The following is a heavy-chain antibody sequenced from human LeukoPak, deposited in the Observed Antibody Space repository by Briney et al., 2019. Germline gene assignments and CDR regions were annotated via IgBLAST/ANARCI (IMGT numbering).Heavy chain of an antibody. CDR2: IWSDGTEK. Sequence: GGSLGLACAASGFTFNSYGMHWVRQAPGKGLEWVAVIWSDGTEKYYADSVKGRFAISRDDSNKMVYLQMNSLRVEDTAVYYCAKDIERGFDYTNSLDYWGQGTLVTVSS. V-gene: IGHV3-33*06. CDR1: GFTFNSYG. D-gene: IGHD4-11*01. J-gene: IGHJ4*02. CDR3: AKDIERGFDYTNSLDY.